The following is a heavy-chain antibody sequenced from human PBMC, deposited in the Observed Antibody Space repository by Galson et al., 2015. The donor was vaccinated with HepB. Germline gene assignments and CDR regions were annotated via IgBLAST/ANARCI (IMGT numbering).Heavy chain of an antibody. CDR2: ITSNLNT. CDR1: GFPFDTWA. D-gene: IGHD3-10*01. J-gene: IGHJ4*02. V-gene: IGHV3-23*01. Sequence: SLRLSCAASGFPFDTWAMSWVRQPPGKGLEWVSSITSNLNTFYADSVKGRFTISRDNSKNTLYLQMNSLRPEDTAVYQCLGGRVYWGQGILVTVSS. CDR3: LGGRVY.